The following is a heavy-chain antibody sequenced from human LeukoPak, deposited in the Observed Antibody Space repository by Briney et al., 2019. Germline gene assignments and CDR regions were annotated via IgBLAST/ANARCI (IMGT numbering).Heavy chain of an antibody. CDR3: ARGWYYDSSGDAFDI. CDR2: ISSSSSTI. D-gene: IGHD3-22*01. CDR1: GFTFSSYS. V-gene: IGHV3-48*01. Sequence: GGSLRLSCAASGFTFSSYSMNWVRQAPGKGLEWVSYISSSSSTIYYADSVKGRFTISRDNAKNSLYLQMNSLRAEDTAVYYCARGWYYDSSGDAFDIWGPGTMVTVSS. J-gene: IGHJ3*02.